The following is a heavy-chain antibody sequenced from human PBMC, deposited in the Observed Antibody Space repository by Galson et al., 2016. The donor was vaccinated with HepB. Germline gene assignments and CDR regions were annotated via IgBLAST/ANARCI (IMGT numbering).Heavy chain of an antibody. V-gene: IGHV1-46*01. CDR2: INPSGGST. CDR3: ARVTPRIAAVSTFDI. J-gene: IGHJ3*02. D-gene: IGHD6-13*01. Sequence: SVKVSCKASGYTFTSQYIHWVRQAPGQGLEWMGIINPSGGSTSYAQKFQGRVTMTRDTSTSTAYMELSSLRSEDTAVYYCARVTPRIAAVSTFDIWGQGTMVTVSS. CDR1: GYTFTSQY.